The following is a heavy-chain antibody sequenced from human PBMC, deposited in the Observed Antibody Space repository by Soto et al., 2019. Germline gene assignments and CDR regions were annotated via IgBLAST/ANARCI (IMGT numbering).Heavy chain of an antibody. CDR3: ESLDTAVIKTGGY. V-gene: IGHV3-7*01. CDR2: TTQDGRGR. J-gene: IGHJ4*02. CDR1: GLKVSSW. Sequence: EVQLVESGGGLVQPGGSLRLSCAASGLKVSSWMSWVHQAPGKGLEWVAMTTQDGRGRHYLDSLKGRFTISRDSAKNSMYLQMNSLTVEDTAMYYCESLDTAVIKTGGYWGQGTQVTVSS. D-gene: IGHD5-18*01.